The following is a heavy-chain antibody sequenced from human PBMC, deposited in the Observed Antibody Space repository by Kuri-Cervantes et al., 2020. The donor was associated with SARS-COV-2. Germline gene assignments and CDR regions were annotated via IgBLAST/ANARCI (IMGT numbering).Heavy chain of an antibody. D-gene: IGHD3-10*01. V-gene: IGHV3-30*02. J-gene: IGHJ5*02. Sequence: GESLKISCAASGFTFSSYGMHWVRQAPGKGLEWVAFIRYDGSNKYYADSVKGRFTISRDNSKNTLYLQMNSLRAEDTAVYYCARDRVQRPYGSGSYSGWFDPWGQGTLVTVSS. CDR3: ARDRVQRPYGSGSYSGWFDP. CDR1: GFTFSSYG. CDR2: IRYDGSNK.